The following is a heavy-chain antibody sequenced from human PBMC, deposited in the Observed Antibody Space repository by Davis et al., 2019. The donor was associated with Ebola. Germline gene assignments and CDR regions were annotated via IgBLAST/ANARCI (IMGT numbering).Heavy chain of an antibody. V-gene: IGHV3-20*04. CDR3: ARVNAGTGYSRFDT. D-gene: IGHD3/OR15-3a*01. CDR1: GVTFDDYA. J-gene: IGHJ5*02. CDR2: INWNGGST. Sequence: GGSLRLSCAASGVTFDDYAMTWVRQAPGKGLEWVSGINWNGGSTGYVDSVKGRFTISRDNAKNSLYLEMRSLRVEDTASYYCARVNAGTGYSRFDTWGQGTLVTVSS.